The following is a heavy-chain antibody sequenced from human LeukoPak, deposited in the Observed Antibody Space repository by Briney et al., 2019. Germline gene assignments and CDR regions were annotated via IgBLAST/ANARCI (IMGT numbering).Heavy chain of an antibody. CDR3: ARGGTFVSDY. CDR1: GFTFSTFR. D-gene: IGHD1-1*01. V-gene: IGHV3-7*01. CDR2: INQGGSEK. Sequence: PGGSLRLSCAASGFTFSTFRMSWVRQAPGKGLEWVANINQGGSEKYYVDSMKGRFTVSRDNAKNSLYLQMDSLRAEDTAVYYCARGGTFVSDYWGQGTLVTVSS. J-gene: IGHJ4*02.